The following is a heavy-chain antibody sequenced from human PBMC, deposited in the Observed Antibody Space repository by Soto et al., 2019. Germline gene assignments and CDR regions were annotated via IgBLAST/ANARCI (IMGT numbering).Heavy chain of an antibody. CDR2: SRDKAQGYST. D-gene: IGHD3-22*01. V-gene: IGHV3-72*01. J-gene: IGHJ4*01. CDR3: VRAMYYTDSSGYTSCFDY. CDR1: GFSLSDHY. Sequence: GGSLRLSCAVSGFSLSDHYIDWVRQAPGKGLEWVGRSRDKAQGYSTGYAASVKGRFTTSRDDSKSSVLLQMSSLKTEDTAVYYCVRAMYYTDSSGYTSCFDYWGRGTLVTVSS.